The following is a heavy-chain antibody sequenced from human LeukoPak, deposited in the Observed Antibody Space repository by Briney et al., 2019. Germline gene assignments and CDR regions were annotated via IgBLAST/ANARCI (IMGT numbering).Heavy chain of an antibody. V-gene: IGHV3-23*01. Sequence: GGSLRLSCAASGFTLRSSAMSWVRQAPGKGLEWVSTFTGGDGSAYYADSVKGRFTISRDNSKNTLYLQMNSLRAEDTALYYCAKEGFDYWGQGTLVTVSS. CDR2: FTGGDGSA. CDR3: AKEGFDY. J-gene: IGHJ4*02. CDR1: GFTLRSSA.